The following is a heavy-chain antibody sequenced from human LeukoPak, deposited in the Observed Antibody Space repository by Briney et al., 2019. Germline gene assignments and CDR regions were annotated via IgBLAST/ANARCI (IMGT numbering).Heavy chain of an antibody. D-gene: IGHD3-22*01. Sequence: SETLSLTCAVYGGSFSGYYWSWIRQPPGKGLEWIGEINHSGSTNYNPSLKSRVTISVDTSKNQFSLKLSSVTAADTAVYYCAGNGKNSYYYDSSGYFWARYFDLWGRGTLVTVSS. CDR2: INHSGST. J-gene: IGHJ2*01. V-gene: IGHV4-34*01. CDR1: GGSFSGYY. CDR3: AGNGKNSYYYDSSGYFWARYFDL.